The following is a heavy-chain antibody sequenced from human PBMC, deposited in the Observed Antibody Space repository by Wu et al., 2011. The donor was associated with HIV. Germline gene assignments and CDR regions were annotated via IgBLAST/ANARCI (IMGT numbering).Heavy chain of an antibody. V-gene: IGHV1-18*01. Sequence: QVQLVQSGAEVKKPWGLSEGLLQGFWLHPYQLWYQLGATGPWTKGLSGVGWISVNSGDTNYAQRLQGRVTMTTDTSTSTAYMELRSLRSDDTAVYYCARDLYYDSSGYNAHFDYWGQGTLVTVSS. J-gene: IGHJ4*02. D-gene: IGHD3-22*01. CDR1: LHPYQLW. CDR2: ISVNSGDT. CDR3: ARDLYYDSSGYNAHFDY.